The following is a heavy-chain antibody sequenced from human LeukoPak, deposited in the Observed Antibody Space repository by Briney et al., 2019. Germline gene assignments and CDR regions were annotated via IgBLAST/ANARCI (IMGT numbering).Heavy chain of an antibody. Sequence: SETLSLTCSVSGGSISSSSYYWGWIRQPPGKGLEWIGTIYYSGSAYYNPSLKSRVTISVDTSKNQFSLKLNSVTAADTAVYYCARRPHGIWSDWSDSWGQGTMVTVSS. CDR1: GGSISSSSYY. J-gene: IGHJ3*02. CDR3: ARRPHGIWSDWSDS. V-gene: IGHV4-39*01. D-gene: IGHD3-3*01. CDR2: IYYSGSA.